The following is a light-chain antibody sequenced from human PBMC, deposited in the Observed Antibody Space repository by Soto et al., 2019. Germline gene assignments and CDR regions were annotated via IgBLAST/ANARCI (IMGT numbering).Light chain of an antibody. CDR1: QSISSW. CDR3: QQCNTHWK. V-gene: IGKV1-5*01. CDR2: DAS. J-gene: IGKJ1*01. Sequence: DIQMTQSPSTLSASVGDRVTITCRASQSISSWLAWYQQKPGKAPKLLIYDASSLESGVPSRFSGSGYGTEFTLTLPSLQPDDFATHYCQQCNTHWKFGKGTKVNI.